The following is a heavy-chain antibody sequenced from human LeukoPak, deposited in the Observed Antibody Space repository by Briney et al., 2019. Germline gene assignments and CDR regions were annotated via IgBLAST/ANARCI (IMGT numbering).Heavy chain of an antibody. V-gene: IGHV4-34*01. CDR3: ARKSSSWSTLYYFDY. CDR2: INQYGGT. D-gene: IGHD6-13*01. Sequence: SETLSLTCAVYGGSLSGYHWSWSRQPPGKGLEWIGEINQYGGTNYNPSLKSRVTISLDTSNNQFSLKLTSVTAADTAVYCFARKSSSWSTLYYFDYWGQGAQVTVSS. CDR1: GGSLSGYH. J-gene: IGHJ4*02.